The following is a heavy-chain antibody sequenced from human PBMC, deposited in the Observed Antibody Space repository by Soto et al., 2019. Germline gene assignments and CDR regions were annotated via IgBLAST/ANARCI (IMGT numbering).Heavy chain of an antibody. CDR1: GFTFSSYG. J-gene: IGHJ4*02. D-gene: IGHD2-21*01. V-gene: IGHV3-30*03. CDR3: AREVLIDLNYFDY. Sequence: GGSLRLSCAASGFTFSSYGMHWVRQAPGKGLEWVAVISYDGSNKYYADSVKGRFTISRDNSKNTLYLQMNSLRSEDTAVYYCAREVLIDLNYFDYWGQGALVTGSS. CDR2: ISYDGSNK.